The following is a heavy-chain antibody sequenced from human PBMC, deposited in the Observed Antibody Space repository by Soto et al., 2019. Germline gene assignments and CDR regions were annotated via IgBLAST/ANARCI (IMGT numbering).Heavy chain of an antibody. J-gene: IGHJ4*02. CDR2: IYHSGST. V-gene: IGHV4-30-2*02. Sequence: PSETLSLTCAVSGGSISSGGYSWSWIRQPPGKGLEWIGYIYHSGSTYYNPSLKSRVTISVDTSKNQFSLKLSSVTAADTAVYYCARTPAMVTGFDYWGQGTLVTVSS. CDR1: GGSISSGGYS. CDR3: ARTPAMVTGFDY. D-gene: IGHD5-18*01.